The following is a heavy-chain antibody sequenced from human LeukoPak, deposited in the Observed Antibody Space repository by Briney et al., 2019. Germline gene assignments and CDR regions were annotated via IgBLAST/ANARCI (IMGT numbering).Heavy chain of an antibody. D-gene: IGHD2-2*02. CDR1: GFTFSSYG. V-gene: IGHV3-30*02. CDR2: IRYDGSNK. Sequence: GGPLRLSCAASGFTFSSYGMHWVRQAPGKGLEWVAFIRYDGSNKYYADSVKGRFTISRDNSKNTLYLQMNSLRAEDTAVYYCAKVGLDCSSTSCYTRRYNMDVWGKGTTVTVSS. J-gene: IGHJ6*03. CDR3: AKVGLDCSSTSCYTRRYNMDV.